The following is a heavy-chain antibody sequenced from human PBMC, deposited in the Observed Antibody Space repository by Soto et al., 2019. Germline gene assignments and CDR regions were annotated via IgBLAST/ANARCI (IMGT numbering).Heavy chain of an antibody. CDR3: AGPWNKQ. J-gene: IGHJ4*02. Sequence: ASVKVSCEASGYTFTSYDINWVRQATGQGLEWMGWMNPNSGNTGYAQKFQGRVTMTRDTSISTAYMELSSLRDEYTAVYYCAGPWNKQWGQGTPVTVS. CDR2: MNPNSGNT. CDR1: GYTFTSYD. V-gene: IGHV1-8*01. D-gene: IGHD1-1*01.